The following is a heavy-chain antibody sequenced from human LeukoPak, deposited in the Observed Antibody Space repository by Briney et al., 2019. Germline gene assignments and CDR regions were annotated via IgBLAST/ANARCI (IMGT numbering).Heavy chain of an antibody. J-gene: IGHJ1*01. Sequence: GGSLRLSCTASGFTFSSYAMNWVRQAPGKGLEWVSVISGNGGSTYYADSVRGRFTISRDNSKSTLYLQMNSLRAEDTALYYCTGSYYYEYFQHWGQGTLVTVSS. CDR1: GFTFSSYA. CDR3: TGSYYYEYFQH. D-gene: IGHD3-22*01. CDR2: ISGNGGST. V-gene: IGHV3-23*01.